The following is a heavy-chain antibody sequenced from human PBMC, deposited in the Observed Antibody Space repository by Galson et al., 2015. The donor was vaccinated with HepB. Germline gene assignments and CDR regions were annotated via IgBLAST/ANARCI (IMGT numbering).Heavy chain of an antibody. CDR3: ARGAWHIVVVSPVRRGQNFDY. CDR1: GGSFSGYY. Sequence: SETLSLTCAVYGGSFSGYYWSWLRQPPGKGLEWIGEINHSGSTNYNPSLKSRVTISVDTPKNQFSLKLSSVTAADTAVYYCARGAWHIVVVSPVRRGQNFDYWGQGTLVTVSS. D-gene: IGHD2-21*01. CDR2: INHSGST. V-gene: IGHV4-34*01. J-gene: IGHJ4*02.